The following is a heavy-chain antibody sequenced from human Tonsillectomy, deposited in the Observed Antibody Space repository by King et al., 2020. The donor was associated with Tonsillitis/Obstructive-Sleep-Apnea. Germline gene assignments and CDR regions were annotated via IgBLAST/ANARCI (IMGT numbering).Heavy chain of an antibody. CDR3: AKAQARTPSSIAARPRGYYYYMDV. CDR2: ISGSGGST. CDR1: GFTFSSYA. J-gene: IGHJ6*03. D-gene: IGHD6-6*01. Sequence: VQLVESGGGLVQPGGSLRLSCAASGFTFSSYAMSWVRQAPGKGLEWVSAISGSGGSTYYPDSVKGRLTISRDNSKNTLYLQMNSLRAEDTAVYYCAKAQARTPSSIAARPRGYYYYMDVWGKGTTVTVSS. V-gene: IGHV3-23*04.